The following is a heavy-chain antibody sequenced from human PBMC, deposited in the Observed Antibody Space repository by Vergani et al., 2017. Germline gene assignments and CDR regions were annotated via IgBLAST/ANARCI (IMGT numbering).Heavy chain of an antibody. CDR1: GGSISSYY. CDR2: IYYSGST. J-gene: IGHJ3*02. D-gene: IGHD3-3*01. CDR3: ARAPLGSTIFGVVIIRFAFDI. Sequence: QVQLQESGPGLVKPSETLSLTCTVSGGSISSYYWSWIRQPPGKGLEWIGYIYYSGSTNYNPSLKSRVTISVDTSKNQFSLKLSSVTAADTAVYYCARAPLGSTIFGVVIIRFAFDIWGQGTMVTVSS. V-gene: IGHV4-59*12.